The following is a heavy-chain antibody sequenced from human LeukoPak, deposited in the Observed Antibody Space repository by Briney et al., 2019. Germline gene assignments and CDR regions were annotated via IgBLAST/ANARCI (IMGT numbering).Heavy chain of an antibody. J-gene: IGHJ6*03. CDR3: ARDPGGYYMDV. CDR1: GGSISSNSYH. Sequence: SETLSLTCAVSGGSISSNSYHWGWIRQPPGKGLEWIGNIFYGGSTYYNPSLKSRVTISVDTSKNQFSLKLSSVTAADTAVYYCARDPGGYYMDVWGKGTTVTVSS. V-gene: IGHV4-39*02. CDR2: IFYGGST.